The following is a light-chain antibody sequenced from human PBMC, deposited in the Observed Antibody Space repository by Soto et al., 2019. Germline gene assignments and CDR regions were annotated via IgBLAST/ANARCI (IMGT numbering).Light chain of an antibody. CDR2: NTL. V-gene: IGLV7-46*01. CDR1: DGPVTSGHY. CDR3: LLTYSGGRV. Sequence: QAVVTQEPSLTVSPGGTVTPTCGSSDGPVTSGHYPYWYQQRPGQVPRTLIYNTLNRQSWAPARFSGSLVGVKAALTLSGAQPEDEADYYCLLTYSGGRVFGGGTKLTVL. J-gene: IGLJ2*01.